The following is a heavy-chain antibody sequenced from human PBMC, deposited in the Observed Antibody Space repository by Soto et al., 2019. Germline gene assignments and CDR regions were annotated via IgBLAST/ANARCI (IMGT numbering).Heavy chain of an antibody. D-gene: IGHD2-15*01. CDR1: GGTFSSYT. CDR3: AGGVVVAATLY. J-gene: IGHJ4*02. V-gene: IGHV1-69*02. Sequence: QVQLVQSGAEVKKPGSSVKVSCKASGGTFSSYTISWVRQAPGQGLEWMGRIIPILGIANYAQKFQGRVTITADKSTSTAYMELSSLRSEDTVVYYCAGGVVVAATLYWGQGTLVTVSS. CDR2: IIPILGIA.